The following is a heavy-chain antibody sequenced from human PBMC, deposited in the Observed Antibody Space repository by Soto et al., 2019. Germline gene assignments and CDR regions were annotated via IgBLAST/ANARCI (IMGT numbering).Heavy chain of an antibody. CDR3: TTVAYGEYVSDY. CDR2: IRSQIDGGTT. V-gene: IGHV3-15*01. Sequence: EVELVESGGVLVKPGGYLRISCAASGIAFSNAWMTWVRQAPGKALEWVGRIRSQIDGGTTDYAAPVKGRFTISRDDSKNTLYLQMNSLKTEDTAVYYCTTVAYGEYVSDYWGQVTLVTVSS. CDR1: GIAFSNAW. J-gene: IGHJ4*02. D-gene: IGHD4-17*01.